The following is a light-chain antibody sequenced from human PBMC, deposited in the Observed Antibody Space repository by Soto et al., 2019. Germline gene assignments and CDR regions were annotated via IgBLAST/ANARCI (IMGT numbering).Light chain of an antibody. V-gene: IGKV3D-15*01. J-gene: IGKJ1*01. Sequence: EIVMTQSPATLSVSPGERATLSCRASQNISSYLIWYQQKPGQAPRLLIYDVSNRATGIPARFSGSGSGTEFTLTISSLQPDDFATYYCQHYNSYSEAFGQGTKVDIK. CDR2: DVS. CDR3: QHYNSYSEA. CDR1: QNISSY.